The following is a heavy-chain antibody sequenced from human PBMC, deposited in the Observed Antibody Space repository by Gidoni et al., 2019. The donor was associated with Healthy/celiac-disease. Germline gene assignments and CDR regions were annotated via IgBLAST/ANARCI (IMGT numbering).Heavy chain of an antibody. V-gene: IGHV4-39*07. Sequence: QLQLQESGPGLVKPSETLSLTCTVSGGSISSSSYYWGWIRQPPGKGLEWIGSIYYSGSTYYNPSLKSRVTISVDTSKNQFSLKLSSVTAADTAVYYCARDSGCSSTSCPFDYWGQGTLVTVSS. CDR2: IYYSGST. J-gene: IGHJ4*02. CDR1: GGSISSSSYY. CDR3: ARDSGCSSTSCPFDY. D-gene: IGHD2-2*01.